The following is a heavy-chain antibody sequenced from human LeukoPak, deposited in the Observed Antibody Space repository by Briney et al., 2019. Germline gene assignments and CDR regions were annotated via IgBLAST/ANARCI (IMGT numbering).Heavy chain of an antibody. CDR2: ISSSSSYI. V-gene: IGHV3-21*01. D-gene: IGHD6-19*01. CDR3: ARAPEMYSSGWNNWFDP. J-gene: IGHJ5*02. CDR1: GFTFSSYS. Sequence: PGGSLRLACAASGFTFSSYSMNWVRQAPGNGLEWVSSISSSSSYIYYADSVKGRFTISRDNAKNSLYLQMNSLRAEDTAVYYCARAPEMYSSGWNNWFDPWGQGTLVTVSS.